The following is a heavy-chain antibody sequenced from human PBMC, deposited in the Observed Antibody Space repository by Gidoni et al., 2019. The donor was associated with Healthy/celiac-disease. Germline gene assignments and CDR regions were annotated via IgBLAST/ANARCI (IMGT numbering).Heavy chain of an antibody. J-gene: IGHJ6*02. CDR2: YSGSGSST. D-gene: IGHD5-12*01. V-gene: IGHV3-23*01. CDR1: GFTFSSYA. Sequence: EVQLLESVGDLLQPGWSLRLSCAASGFTFSSYAMNWVRQAPGKGLEWVSTYSGSGSSTYYADSVKGRFTISRDNSQNTLFLQMSRLRVEDTAVYYCARGRYSGYDRAYYGMDVWGQGTTVIVSS. CDR3: ARGRYSGYDRAYYGMDV.